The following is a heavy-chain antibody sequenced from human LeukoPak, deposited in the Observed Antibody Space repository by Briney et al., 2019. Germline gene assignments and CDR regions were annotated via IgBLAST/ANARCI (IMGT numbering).Heavy chain of an antibody. CDR2: ISWEGDTT. D-gene: IGHD3-10*01. CDR3: TRDTDYGSATNYFDY. CDR1: GFTFDDYA. Sequence: PGGSLRLSCVASGFTFDDYAMHWVRQAPGKGLEWVSLISWEGDTTYYADSVRGRFTISRDNSKNSLYLQMNSLRTEDTAFYYCTRDTDYGSATNYFDYWGQGTLVSVSS. V-gene: IGHV3-43*01. J-gene: IGHJ4*02.